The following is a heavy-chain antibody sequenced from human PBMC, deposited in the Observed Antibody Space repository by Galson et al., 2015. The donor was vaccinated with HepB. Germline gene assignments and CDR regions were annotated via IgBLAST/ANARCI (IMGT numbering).Heavy chain of an antibody. D-gene: IGHD4-17*01. CDR3: ARARLRGVYMDV. CDR2: IDWNGGST. CDR1: GFTFDDYG. Sequence: SLRLSCAASGFTFDDYGMSWVRQAPGKGLEWVSGIDWNGGSTGYADSVKGRFTISRDNAKNSLYLQMNSLRAEDTALYHCARARLRGVYMDVWGKGTTVTVSS. V-gene: IGHV3-20*01. J-gene: IGHJ6*03.